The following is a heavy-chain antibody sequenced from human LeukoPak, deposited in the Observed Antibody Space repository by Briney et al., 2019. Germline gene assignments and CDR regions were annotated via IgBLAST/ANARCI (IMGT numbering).Heavy chain of an antibody. V-gene: IGHV5-51*01. J-gene: IGHJ6*03. D-gene: IGHD3-10*01. Sequence: GESLKISCKGSGYSFTSYWIGWVRQMPGKGLEWMGIIYPGDSDTRYSPSFQGQVTISADKSISTAYLQWSSLKASDTAMYYCARLIMVRGASDYYYYYMDVWGKGTTVTVFS. CDR2: IYPGDSDT. CDR3: ARLIMVRGASDYYYYYMDV. CDR1: GYSFTSYW.